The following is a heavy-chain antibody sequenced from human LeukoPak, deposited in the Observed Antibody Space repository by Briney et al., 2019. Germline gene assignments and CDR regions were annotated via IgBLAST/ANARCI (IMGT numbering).Heavy chain of an antibody. V-gene: IGHV4-59*01. CDR2: IYYSGST. J-gene: IGHJ4*02. CDR1: GGSISRYY. Sequence: PSETLSLTCTVSGGSISRYYWSWIRQPPGKGLEWIGYIYYSGSTNYNPSLKSRVTISVDTSKNQFSLKLSSVTAADTAVYYCARASGSYFAFDYWGQGTLVTVSS. CDR3: ARASGSYFAFDY. D-gene: IGHD1-26*01.